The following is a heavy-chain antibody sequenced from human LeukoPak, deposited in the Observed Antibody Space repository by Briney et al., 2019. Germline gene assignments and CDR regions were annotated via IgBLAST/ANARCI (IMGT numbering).Heavy chain of an antibody. CDR2: ISGGGGST. V-gene: IGHV3-23*01. Sequence: PGGSLRLSCAASGFTFSSYVMNWVRQAPGKGLEWVSVISGGGGSTYYADSVKGRFTISRDNSKNTLFLQMNSLRAEDTAVYYCARGGYSYGSDYWGQGTLVTVSS. CDR3: ARGGYSYGSDY. D-gene: IGHD5-18*01. J-gene: IGHJ4*02. CDR1: GFTFSSYV.